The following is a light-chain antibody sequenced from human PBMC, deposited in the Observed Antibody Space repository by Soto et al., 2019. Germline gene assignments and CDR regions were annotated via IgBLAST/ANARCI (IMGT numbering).Light chain of an antibody. CDR2: DVS. Sequence: QSVLTQPASVSGSPVQSITISCTGTSSDVGGYNYVSWYQQHPGKAPKLIISDVSNRPSGVSNRFSGAKSGNTASLTISGLQAEDEADYYCNSYTSSSPHVFGTGTKVTVL. V-gene: IGLV2-14*03. CDR1: SSDVGGYNY. CDR3: NSYTSSSPHV. J-gene: IGLJ1*01.